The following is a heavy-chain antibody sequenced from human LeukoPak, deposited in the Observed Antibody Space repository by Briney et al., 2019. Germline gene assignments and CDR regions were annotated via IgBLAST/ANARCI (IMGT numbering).Heavy chain of an antibody. CDR3: ARGYSYGYRIDY. CDR2: INSDGSST. Sequence: GGSLRLSCAASGFTFSSYWMHWVRQAPGKGLAWVSRINSDGSSTSYADSVKGRFTISRDNAKNTLYLQMNSLRAEDTAVYYCARGYSYGYRIDYWGQGTLVTVSS. CDR1: GFTFSSYW. V-gene: IGHV3-74*01. D-gene: IGHD5-18*01. J-gene: IGHJ4*02.